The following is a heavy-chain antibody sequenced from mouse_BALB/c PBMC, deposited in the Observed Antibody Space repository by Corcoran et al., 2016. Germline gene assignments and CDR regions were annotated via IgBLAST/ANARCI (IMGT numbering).Heavy chain of an antibody. Sequence: QIQLVQSGPELKKPGETVKISCKASGYTFTDYSMHWVKQAPGKGLKWMGWINTETGEPTYADDFKGRFAFSLETSASTAYLQINNLKNEDTATYFCARINPYYYRYPYYAMDYWGQGTSVTVSS. CDR3: ARINPYYYRYPYYAMDY. CDR1: GYTFTDYS. CDR2: INTETGEP. D-gene: IGHD2-14*01. V-gene: IGHV9-2-1*01. J-gene: IGHJ4*01.